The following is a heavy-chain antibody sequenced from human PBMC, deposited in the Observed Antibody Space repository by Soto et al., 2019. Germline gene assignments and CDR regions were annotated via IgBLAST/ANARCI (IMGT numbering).Heavy chain of an antibody. Sequence: QLQLQESGSGLVKPSQTLSLTCAVSGGSISGTTYSWSWIRQPPGKGLEWIGYIYDSGNTYYTPSLKSQFSRSVDRSKNQFSLKLSSVTAADTAVYYCARGQGAAAGHSNFDYWGQGALVTVSS. V-gene: IGHV4-30-2*01. CDR1: GGSISGTTYS. CDR2: IYDSGNT. J-gene: IGHJ4*02. CDR3: ARGQGAAAGHSNFDY. D-gene: IGHD6-13*01.